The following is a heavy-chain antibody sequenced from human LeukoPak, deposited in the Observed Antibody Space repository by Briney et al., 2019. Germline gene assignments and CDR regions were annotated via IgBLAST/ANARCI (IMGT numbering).Heavy chain of an antibody. D-gene: IGHD3-22*01. CDR3: ARDLYYDSSGTYYYYYYMDV. CDR1: GGSISSYY. Sequence: SETLSLTCTVSGGSISSYYWSWIRQSAGKGLEWIGRIHTSGSTNYNPSLKSRVTMSVDTSKNQFSLKLSSVTAADTAVYYCARDLYYDSSGTYYYYYYMDVWGKGTTVTISS. V-gene: IGHV4-4*07. CDR2: IHTSGST. J-gene: IGHJ6*03.